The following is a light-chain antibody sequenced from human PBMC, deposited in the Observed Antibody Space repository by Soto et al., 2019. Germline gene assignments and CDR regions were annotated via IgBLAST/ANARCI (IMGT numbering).Light chain of an antibody. J-gene: IGKJ3*01. V-gene: IGKV3D-7*01. CDR1: QCVSSSY. CDR3: QQDYNLPPFT. Sequence: PGARVTLSCRASQCVSSSYLTWYQQKPGQAPRLLIYGASTRATSIPARFSGSGSGTDFTLTISSLQPEDFAVYYCQQDYNLPPFTFGPGTKVDIK. CDR2: GAS.